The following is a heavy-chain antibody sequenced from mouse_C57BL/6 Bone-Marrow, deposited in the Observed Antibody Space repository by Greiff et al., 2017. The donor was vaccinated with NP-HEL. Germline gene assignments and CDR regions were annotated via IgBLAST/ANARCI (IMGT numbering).Heavy chain of an antibody. CDR3: ARHEDRDGYYHWYFDV. Sequence: VKLMESGAELVKPGASVKLSCKASGYTFTEYTIHWVKQRSGQGLEWIGWFYPGSGSIKYNEKFKDKATLTADKSSSTVYMELSRLTSEDSAVYFCARHEDRDGYYHWYFDVWGTGTTVTVSS. V-gene: IGHV1-62-2*01. CDR1: GYTFTEYT. J-gene: IGHJ1*03. CDR2: FYPGSGSI. D-gene: IGHD2-3*01.